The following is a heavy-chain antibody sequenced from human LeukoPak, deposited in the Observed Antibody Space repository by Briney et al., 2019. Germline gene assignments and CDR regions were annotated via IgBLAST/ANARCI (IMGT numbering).Heavy chain of an antibody. CDR2: IIKGSSAT. Sequence: GGSLRLSCSSSGLTLSDNYMSWIRQAPGKGLEWIAYIIKGSSATVYAASVRGRFTISRDNASNSLFLQMDSLRAEEAGVWCCARDLSYNGHDYWGQGTLVTVSS. V-gene: IGHV3-11*01. J-gene: IGHJ4*02. CDR3: ARDLSYNGHDY. D-gene: IGHD2-8*01. CDR1: GLTLSDNY.